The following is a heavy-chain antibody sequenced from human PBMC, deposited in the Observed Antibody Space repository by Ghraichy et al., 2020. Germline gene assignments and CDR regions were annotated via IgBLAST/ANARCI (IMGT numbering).Heavy chain of an antibody. CDR1: GFTFSSYG. Sequence: SLNISCAASGFTFSSYGMHWVRQAPGKGLEWVAVIWYDGSNKYYADSVKGRFTISRDNSKNTLYLQMNSLRAEDTAVYYCARVQYQLLDSFFDYWGQGTLVTVSS. J-gene: IGHJ4*02. CDR2: IWYDGSNK. CDR3: ARVQYQLLDSFFDY. D-gene: IGHD2-2*01. V-gene: IGHV3-33*01.